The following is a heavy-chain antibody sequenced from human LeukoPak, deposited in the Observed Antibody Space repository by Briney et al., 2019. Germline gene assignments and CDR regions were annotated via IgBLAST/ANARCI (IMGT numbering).Heavy chain of an antibody. J-gene: IGHJ4*02. CDR2: ISNSGGAI. CDR1: GFTFSDYY. Sequence: AGGSLRLSCAASGFTFSDYYMSWIRQAPGKGLEWVSYISNSGGAIDYADSVKGRFTISRDNAMSSLFLQMNSLRPEDTAVYYCARVRGTYSSDSWGQGTLVTVSS. V-gene: IGHV3-11*04. D-gene: IGHD1-26*01. CDR3: ARVRGTYSSDS.